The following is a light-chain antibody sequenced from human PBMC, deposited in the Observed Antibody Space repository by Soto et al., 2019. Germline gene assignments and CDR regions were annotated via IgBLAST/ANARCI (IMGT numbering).Light chain of an antibody. CDR2: GAS. V-gene: IGKV3-20*01. J-gene: IGKJ1*01. Sequence: EIVLTQSPGTLSLSPGERATLSCRASQSVSSSYLAWYQQKPGQAPRLLIYGASSRATGIPDRFSGSGSGTDFTLTISRLEPEDFAVYYCQQYVSSTRTFGQGTKV. CDR1: QSVSSSY. CDR3: QQYVSSTRT.